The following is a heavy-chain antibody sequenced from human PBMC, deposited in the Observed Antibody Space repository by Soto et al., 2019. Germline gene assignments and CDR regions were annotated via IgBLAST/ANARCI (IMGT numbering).Heavy chain of an antibody. Sequence: QVQLVESAGGVVQPGRSLRLSCAASGFTFSSYGMHWVRQASGKGLEWVAVISYDGSNKYYADSVKGRFTISRDNSTNTLYLQMNILRTEDTCFFYLATDLRILLNWYFYLWGRGTLVTVSS. CDR2: ISYDGSNK. CDR3: ATDLRILLNWYFYL. J-gene: IGHJ2*01. D-gene: IGHD3-3*01. V-gene: IGHV3-30*03. CDR1: GFTFSSYG.